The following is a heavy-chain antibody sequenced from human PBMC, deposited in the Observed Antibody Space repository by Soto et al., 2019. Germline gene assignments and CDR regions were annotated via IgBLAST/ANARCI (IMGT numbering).Heavy chain of an antibody. D-gene: IGHD5-12*01. Sequence: QVQLVQSGAEVKKPGASVKVSCKASGYTFTSYYMHWVRQAPGQGLEWMGIINPSGGSTSYAQKFQGRVTVNRDTSTSTVYMELSSLRSEDTAVYYCARPSRDGYKRYDYWGQGTLVTVSS. CDR2: INPSGGST. V-gene: IGHV1-46*01. CDR1: GYTFTSYY. CDR3: ARPSRDGYKRYDY. J-gene: IGHJ4*02.